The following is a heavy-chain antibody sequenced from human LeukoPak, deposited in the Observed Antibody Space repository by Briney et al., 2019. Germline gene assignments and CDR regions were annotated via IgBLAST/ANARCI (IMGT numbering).Heavy chain of an antibody. D-gene: IGHD3-10*01. CDR1: GFTVNSNY. CDR3: ARGWGTYDSGSYYIDF. Sequence: GGSLRLSCAASGFTVNSNYMNWVRQAPGRGLEWVSIIYSGGGTYYADSVKGRFTISRDNSKNTLYLQMNSLRVEDTAVYFCARGWGTYDSGSYYIDFWGQGTLVTVSS. J-gene: IGHJ4*02. CDR2: IYSGGGT. V-gene: IGHV3-53*01.